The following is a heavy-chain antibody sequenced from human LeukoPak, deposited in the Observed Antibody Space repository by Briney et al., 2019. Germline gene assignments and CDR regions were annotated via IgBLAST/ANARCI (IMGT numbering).Heavy chain of an antibody. J-gene: IGHJ4*02. V-gene: IGHV5-10-1*01. CDR3: GGGRSGEYVDY. CDR2: FDPSDSYS. Sequence: GESLKISCQGSGYSFTSFWITWVRQVPGKGLEWMGRFDPSDSYSSYSPSFEGHVTMSADKSINTAYLQWSSLKASDTAVYYCGGGRSGEYVDYWGQGALVTVSS. CDR1: GYSFTSFW. D-gene: IGHD3-16*01.